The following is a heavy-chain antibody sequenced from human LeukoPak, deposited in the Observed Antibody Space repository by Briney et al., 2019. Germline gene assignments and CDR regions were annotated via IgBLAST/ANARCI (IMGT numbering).Heavy chain of an antibody. CDR3: ARGDVGIVATLDYGHYVDYYYYGMDV. CDR2: INHSGST. V-gene: IGHV4-34*01. J-gene: IGHJ6*02. D-gene: IGHD4-17*01. Sequence: SETLSLTCAVYGGSFSGYYWSWIRQPQGKGLEWIGEINHSGSTNYNPSLKSRVTISVDTSKNQFSLKLSSVTAADTAVYYCARGDVGIVATLDYGHYVDYYYYGMDVWGQGTTVTVSS. CDR1: GGSFSGYY.